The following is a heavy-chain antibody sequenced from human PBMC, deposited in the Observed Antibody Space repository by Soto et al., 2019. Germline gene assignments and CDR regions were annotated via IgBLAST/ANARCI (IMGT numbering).Heavy chain of an antibody. D-gene: IGHD3-22*01. J-gene: IGHJ6*02. Sequence: EVQLVESGGGLVRPGGSLRLSCAASGFTFSGYEMNWVRQAPGKGLEWVSYISGSGSTIYYADSVKGRFTISRDNAKDSLYLQMNILRAEDTAVYYCAREVVVFGVIIPTPMDVWGQGTTVTVSS. CDR1: GFTFSGYE. V-gene: IGHV3-48*03. CDR2: ISGSGSTI. CDR3: AREVVVFGVIIPTPMDV.